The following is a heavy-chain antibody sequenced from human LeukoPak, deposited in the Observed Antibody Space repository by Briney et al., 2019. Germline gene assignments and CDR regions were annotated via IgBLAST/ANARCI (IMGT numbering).Heavy chain of an antibody. CDR2: IYSSGST. Sequence: SETLSLTCTVSGGSISSYYWSWIRQPAGKGLEWIGRIYSSGSTNYNPSLKSRVTISVDTSKIQYSLKLSSVTAADTAVYYCARDLSAQLSSGYVSDAFDIWGQGTMVTVSS. CDR1: GGSISSYY. D-gene: IGHD6-13*01. V-gene: IGHV4-4*07. CDR3: ARDLSAQLSSGYVSDAFDI. J-gene: IGHJ3*02.